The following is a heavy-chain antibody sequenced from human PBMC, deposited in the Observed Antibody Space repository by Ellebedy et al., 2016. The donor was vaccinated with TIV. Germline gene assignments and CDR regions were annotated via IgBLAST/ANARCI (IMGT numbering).Heavy chain of an antibody. D-gene: IGHD4-11*01. Sequence: SETLSLXCTVSGDSVSSYYWSWIRQPPGKGLEWVGYIYYTASTTYNPSPKSRVTISADTSKNQISLKLSSVTAADTAVYYCARAGEVYSNDRDFDYWGQGTLVTVSS. CDR3: ARAGEVYSNDRDFDY. J-gene: IGHJ4*02. V-gene: IGHV4-59*02. CDR1: GDSVSSYY. CDR2: IYYTAST.